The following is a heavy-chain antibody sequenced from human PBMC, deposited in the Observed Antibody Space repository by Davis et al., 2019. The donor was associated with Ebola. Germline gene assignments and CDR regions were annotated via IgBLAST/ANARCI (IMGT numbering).Heavy chain of an antibody. CDR3: ARDGRMPRMLYGMDV. Sequence: ASVKVSCKASGYTFTSYGISWVRQAPGQGLEWMGWISVYDGKINYAQKFQGRVTMTTDRSTSTAHMELRSLRSDDTAVYYCARDGRMPRMLYGMDVWGQGTTVTVSS. CDR2: ISVYDGKI. V-gene: IGHV1-18*04. D-gene: IGHD1-1*01. CDR1: GYTFTSYG. J-gene: IGHJ6*02.